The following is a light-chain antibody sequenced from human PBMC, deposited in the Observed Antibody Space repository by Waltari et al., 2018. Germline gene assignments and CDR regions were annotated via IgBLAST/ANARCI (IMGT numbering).Light chain of an antibody. CDR2: EVT. CDR1: RSDIGAFNY. V-gene: IGLV2-14*03. J-gene: IGLJ1*01. Sequence: QSALIQPASVSGSPGQSITISCAGSRSDIGAFNYVFWYQQHPGKAPKLLINEVTHRPSGISDRFSGSKSGNTASLTISGLQVEDEADYFCCSFTSSNNYIFGSGTTVTVL. CDR3: CSFTSSNNYI.